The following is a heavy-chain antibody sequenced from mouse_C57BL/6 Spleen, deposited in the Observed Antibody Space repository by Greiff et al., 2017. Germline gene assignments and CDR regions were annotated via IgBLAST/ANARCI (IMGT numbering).Heavy chain of an antibody. CDR3: ARMGGLRLAY. CDR2: IRNKANGYTT. J-gene: IGHJ3*01. Sequence: EVHLVESGGGLVQPGGSLSLSCAASGFTFTDYYMSWVRQPPGKALEWLGFIRNKANGYTTEYSASVKGRFTISRDNSQSILYLHMNALRAEDSATYACARMGGLRLAYWGQGTLVTVSA. D-gene: IGHD2-4*01. CDR1: GFTFTDYY. V-gene: IGHV7-3*01.